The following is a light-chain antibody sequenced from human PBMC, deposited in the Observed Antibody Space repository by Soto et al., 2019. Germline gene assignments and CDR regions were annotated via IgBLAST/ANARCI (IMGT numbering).Light chain of an antibody. V-gene: IGLV2-11*01. Sequence: QSVLTQPRSVSGSPGQSVSISCTGTISDVAGYNYVSWYQHHPGKAPKLLISDVTKRPSWVPDRFSGSKSGNTASLTISELQAEDEADYYCSSYAGNNNLVFGGGTKVTV. CDR3: SSYAGNNNLV. CDR1: ISDVAGYNY. CDR2: DVT. J-gene: IGLJ2*01.